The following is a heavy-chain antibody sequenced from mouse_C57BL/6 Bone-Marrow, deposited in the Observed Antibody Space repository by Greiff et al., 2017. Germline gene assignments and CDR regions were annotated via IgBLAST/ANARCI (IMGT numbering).Heavy chain of an antibody. D-gene: IGHD2-4*01. Sequence: VQLQQSGAELVKPGASVKISCKASGYAFSSYWMNWVKQRPGKGLAWSGQIYPGDGVTNYNGKFKGKATLTADKSSSTAYMQLSSLTSEDSAVYCCARSEDYESFDYWGQGTTLTVSS. CDR1: GYAFSSYW. CDR3: ARSEDYESFDY. CDR2: IYPGDGVT. V-gene: IGHV1-80*01. J-gene: IGHJ2*01.